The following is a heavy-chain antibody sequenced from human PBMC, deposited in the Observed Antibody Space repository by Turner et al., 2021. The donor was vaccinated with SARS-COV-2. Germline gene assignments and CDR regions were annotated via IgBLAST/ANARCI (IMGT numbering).Heavy chain of an antibody. V-gene: IGHV3-23*01. J-gene: IGHJ5*02. CDR1: GFTFSSYA. Sequence: EVQLLESGGGLVEPWGSLRLSCAASGFTFSSYAMSWVRQAPGKGLEWVSAISGSGGSTYYADSVKGRFTISRDNSKNTLYLQMNSLRAEDTAVYFCAKDHGGYSASWGQGTLVTVSS. CDR3: AKDHGGYSAS. CDR2: ISGSGGST. D-gene: IGHD5-12*01.